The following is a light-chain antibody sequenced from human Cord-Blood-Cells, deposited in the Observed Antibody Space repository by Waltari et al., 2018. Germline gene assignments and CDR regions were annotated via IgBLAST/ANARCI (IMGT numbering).Light chain of an antibody. V-gene: IGKV3-20*01. CDR3: QQYGSSPPET. CDR2: GAS. CDR1: QSVSSSY. Sequence: ILLTQSPGTLSLSPRERATLPCRASQSVSSSYLAWYQQKPGQAPRLLIYGASSRATGIPDRFSGSGSGTDFTLTISRLEPEDFAVYYCQQYGSSPPETFGQGTKVEIK. J-gene: IGKJ1*01.